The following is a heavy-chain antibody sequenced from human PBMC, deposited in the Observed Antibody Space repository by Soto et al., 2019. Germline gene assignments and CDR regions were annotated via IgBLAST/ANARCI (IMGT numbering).Heavy chain of an antibody. D-gene: IGHD5-18*01. J-gene: IGHJ3*02. CDR3: ERVTAMAPADDAFDI. Sequence: GASVKVSCKASGVTFSSYTISWVRQAPGQGLEWMGRIIPILGIANYAQKFQGRVTITADKSTSTAYMELSSLRSEDTAVYYCERVTAMAPADDAFDIWGQGTMVTVSS. CDR1: GVTFSSYT. CDR2: IIPILGIA. V-gene: IGHV1-69*02.